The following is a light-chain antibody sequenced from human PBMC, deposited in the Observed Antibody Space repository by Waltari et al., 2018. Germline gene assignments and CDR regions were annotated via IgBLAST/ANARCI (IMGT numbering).Light chain of an antibody. CDR2: KAS. Sequence: DIQMTQSPSSLSAFVGDTVTITCRASQSISVWLAWYQQKPGKAPKLLFYKASSLQSGVPSRFSGGGSGTDFTLTISSLQPEDFATYYCLQFSNSPLTFGGGTKVEMK. V-gene: IGKV1-12*01. CDR3: LQFSNSPLT. CDR1: QSISVW. J-gene: IGKJ4*01.